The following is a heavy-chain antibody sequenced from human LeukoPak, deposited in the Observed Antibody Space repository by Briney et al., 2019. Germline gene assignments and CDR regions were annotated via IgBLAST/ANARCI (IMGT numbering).Heavy chain of an antibody. Sequence: PSETLSLTCTVSGGSVSSGSYYWSWIRQPPGKGLEWIGYIYYSGSTNYNPSLKSRVTISVDTSKNQFSLKLSSVTAADTAVYYCARAEYYYDSSGYYYFDYWGQGTLVTVSS. D-gene: IGHD3-22*01. CDR1: GGSVSSGSYY. CDR2: IYYSGST. J-gene: IGHJ4*02. CDR3: ARAEYYYDSSGYYYFDY. V-gene: IGHV4-61*01.